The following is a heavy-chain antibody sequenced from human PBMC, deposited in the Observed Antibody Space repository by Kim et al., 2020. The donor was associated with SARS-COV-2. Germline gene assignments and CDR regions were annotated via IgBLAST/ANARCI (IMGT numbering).Heavy chain of an antibody. V-gene: IGHV3-21*01. Sequence: GGSLRLSCAASGFTFSSYSMNWVRQAPGKGLEWVSSISSSSSYIYYADSVKGRFTISRDNAKNSLYLQMNSLRAEDTAVYYCARGKAAAGTGLFDPWGHGTLVTVSS. D-gene: IGHD6-13*01. J-gene: IGHJ5*02. CDR3: ARGKAAAGTGLFDP. CDR1: GFTFSSYS. CDR2: ISSSSSYI.